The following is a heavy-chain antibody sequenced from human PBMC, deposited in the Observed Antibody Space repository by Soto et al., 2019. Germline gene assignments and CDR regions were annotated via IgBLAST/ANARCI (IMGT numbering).Heavy chain of an antibody. V-gene: IGHV4-39*01. CDR1: GGSISSSSYY. Sequence: SETLSLTCTVSGGSISSSSYYWGWIRQPPGKGLEWIGSIYYSGRTFYGPSLKSRVIISVDTSKNQFSLKLSSVTAADTAVYYCARHLNAAATTTIWGQGTLVTVSS. D-gene: IGHD6-13*01. J-gene: IGHJ4*02. CDR2: IYYSGRT. CDR3: ARHLNAAATTTI.